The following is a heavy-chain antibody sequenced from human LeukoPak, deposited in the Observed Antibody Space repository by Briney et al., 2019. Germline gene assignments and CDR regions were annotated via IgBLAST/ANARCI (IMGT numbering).Heavy chain of an antibody. CDR3: AKDDYGDYSFDY. Sequence: GGSLRLSCAASGFTFSDYYMSWIRQAPGKGLEWVSAISGSGGSTYYADSVKGRFTISRDNSKNTLYLQMNSLRAEDTAVYYCAKDDYGDYSFDYWGQGTLVTVSS. J-gene: IGHJ4*02. D-gene: IGHD4-17*01. V-gene: IGHV3-23*01. CDR2: ISGSGGST. CDR1: GFTFSDYY.